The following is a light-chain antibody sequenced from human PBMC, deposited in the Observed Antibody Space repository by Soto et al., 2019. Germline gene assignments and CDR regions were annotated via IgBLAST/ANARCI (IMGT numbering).Light chain of an antibody. J-gene: IGKJ5*01. CDR2: KAS. CDR1: QSISSW. CDR3: QQADTFPIT. V-gene: IGKV1-5*03. Sequence: QMTQSPSTLSAAVGDRVTITCRASQSISSWLGWYQHKPGKARKLLIYKASSLEGGVPSRFSGSGSGTEFTLTISSLQSEDSAIYYCQQADTFPITFGQGTRLEIK.